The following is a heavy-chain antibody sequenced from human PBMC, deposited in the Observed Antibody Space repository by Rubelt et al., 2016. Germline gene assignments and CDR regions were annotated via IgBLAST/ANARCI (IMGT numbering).Heavy chain of an antibody. D-gene: IGHD2-15*01. Sequence: GLVKPSETLSLTCTVSGFSISSGYLWGWIRQPPGKGLEWIGSISHSGSTYYNSSLKSRVTISVDTSKNQFSLKLSSVTAADTAVYYCATHSPANDYWGQGTLVTVSS. J-gene: IGHJ4*02. V-gene: IGHV4-38-2*02. CDR2: ISHSGST. CDR1: GFSISSGYL. CDR3: ATHSPANDY.